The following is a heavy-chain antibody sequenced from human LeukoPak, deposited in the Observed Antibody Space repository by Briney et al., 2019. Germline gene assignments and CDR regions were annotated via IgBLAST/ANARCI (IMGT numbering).Heavy chain of an antibody. J-gene: IGHJ3*02. V-gene: IGHV4-4*07. CDR3: ARDTPTYSNYEDAFDI. D-gene: IGHD4-11*01. Sequence: KPSETLSLTCTVSGGSISSYYWSWIRQPAGKGLEWIGRIYTSGSTNYNPSLKSRVTMSVDTSKNQFSLKLSSVTAADTAVYYCARDTPTYSNYEDAFDIWGQGTMVTVSS. CDR1: GGSISSYY. CDR2: IYTSGST.